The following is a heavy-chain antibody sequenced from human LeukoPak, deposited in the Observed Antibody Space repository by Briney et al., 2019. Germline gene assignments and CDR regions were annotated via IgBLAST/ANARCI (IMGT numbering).Heavy chain of an antibody. CDR3: ARRGDGSGSYNDY. D-gene: IGHD3-10*01. CDR2: INPNSGGT. Sequence: ASVKVSCKASGYSFTDKYMHWVRQAPGQGLEWMGWINPNSGGTNYAQKFQGRVTMTTDTSMSTAYMELSRLTSDDTAVYYCARRGDGSGSYNDYWGQGTLVTVSS. CDR1: GYSFTDKY. V-gene: IGHV1-2*02. J-gene: IGHJ4*02.